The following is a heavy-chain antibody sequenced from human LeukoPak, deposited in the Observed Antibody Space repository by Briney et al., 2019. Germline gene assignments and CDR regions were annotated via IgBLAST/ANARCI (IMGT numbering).Heavy chain of an antibody. CDR2: IHPEGNEK. Sequence: GGSXRLSCAVSGFTFSNFWMSWVRQAPGRGLEWVANIHPEGNEKYHVESVKGRFTIPRDNAKNSLFLQMNGLRVEDTAVYYCARGDAFSGDHWGQGTLVTVSS. CDR1: GFTFSNFW. J-gene: IGHJ4*02. V-gene: IGHV3-7*04. CDR3: ARGDAFSGDH.